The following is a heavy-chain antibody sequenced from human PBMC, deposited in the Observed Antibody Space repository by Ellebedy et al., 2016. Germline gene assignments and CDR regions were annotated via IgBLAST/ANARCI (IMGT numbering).Heavy chain of an antibody. CDR1: GYTFTDYY. V-gene: IGHV1-2*04. Sequence: ASVKVSCXTSGYTFTDYYMHWVRQAPGQGLEWMGWINPNSGGTNYAQKFQGWVTMTRDTSISTAYMELSRLRSDDTAVYYCARGRSSGSYSVYGMDVWGQGTTVTVSS. D-gene: IGHD1-26*01. J-gene: IGHJ6*02. CDR2: INPNSGGT. CDR3: ARGRSSGSYSVYGMDV.